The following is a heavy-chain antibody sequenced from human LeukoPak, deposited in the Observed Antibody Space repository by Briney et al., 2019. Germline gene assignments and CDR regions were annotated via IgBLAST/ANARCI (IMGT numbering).Heavy chain of an antibody. Sequence: GGSLRLSCAASGFTFSDYYMSWIRQAPGRGLEWVSYISGSGSMIYYADSVKGRFTMSRDNRKNSLYLQMNSLRAEDTALYYCARVPSQTNFDSWGQGTLVTVSS. J-gene: IGHJ4*02. CDR3: ARVPSQTNFDS. CDR2: ISGSGSMI. CDR1: GFTFSDYY. D-gene: IGHD1-14*01. V-gene: IGHV3-11*01.